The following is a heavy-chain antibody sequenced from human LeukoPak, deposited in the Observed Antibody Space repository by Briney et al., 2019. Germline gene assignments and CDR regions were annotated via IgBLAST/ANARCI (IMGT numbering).Heavy chain of an antibody. CDR3: AKFYDILTGYFDH. J-gene: IGHJ4*02. D-gene: IGHD3-9*01. CDR2: ISGGGGGT. V-gene: IGHV3-23*01. CDR1: GFTFTTYA. Sequence: GGSLRLSCAASGFTFTTYAMGWVRQSPGKGLEWVSSISGGGGGTYYAESVKGRFTISRDNSKNTLYLQMNSLRAEDTAVYYCAKFYDILTGYFDHWGQGTLVTVSS.